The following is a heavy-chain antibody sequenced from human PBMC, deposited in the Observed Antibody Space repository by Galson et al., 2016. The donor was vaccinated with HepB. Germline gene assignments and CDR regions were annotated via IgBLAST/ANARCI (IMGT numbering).Heavy chain of an antibody. CDR2: ISRDGNNK. CDR3: ARTYYDYIWGSYRESHFDY. Sequence: SLRLSCAASAFTLSSYPMQWVRQAPGKGLEWVAGISRDGNNKYYRDSVKGRFTISRDNSKNTLYLQMNSLRAEDTALYYCARTYYDYIWGSYRESHFDYWGQGTLVTVSS. J-gene: IGHJ4*02. CDR1: AFTLSSYP. V-gene: IGHV3-30-3*01. D-gene: IGHD3-16*02.